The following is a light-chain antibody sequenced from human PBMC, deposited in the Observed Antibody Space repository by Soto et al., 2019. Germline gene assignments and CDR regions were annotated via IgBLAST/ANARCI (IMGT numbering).Light chain of an antibody. CDR1: SSDVGGYNY. CDR2: DVN. V-gene: IGLV2-11*01. Sequence: QSALTQPRSVSGSPGQSVTISCTGTSSDVGGYNYVSWYQQYPGKAPKLMIYDVNERPSGVPDRFSGSKSGNTASLTISGLQAEDEADYYCCSYAGSYTWVFGGGTKLTVL. J-gene: IGLJ3*02. CDR3: CSYAGSYTWV.